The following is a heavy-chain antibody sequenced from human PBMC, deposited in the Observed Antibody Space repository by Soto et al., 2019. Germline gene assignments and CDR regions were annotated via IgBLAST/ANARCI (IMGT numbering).Heavy chain of an antibody. V-gene: IGHV3-30*18. CDR2: ISYDGRNQ. CDR3: AKVSSSHNFDY. CDR1: GFTFSSDG. J-gene: IGHJ4*02. D-gene: IGHD6-6*01. Sequence: QVQLVESGGGVVQPGRSLRLSCAASGFTFSSDGMHWVLQAPGKGLEWVAVISYDGRNQYYADSVKGRFTISRDNSKNTLCLQMNSLRAEDTAVYYSAKVSSSHNFDYWGPGTLVTVSS.